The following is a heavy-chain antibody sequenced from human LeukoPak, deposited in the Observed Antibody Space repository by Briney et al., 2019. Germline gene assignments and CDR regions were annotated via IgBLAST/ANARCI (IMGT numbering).Heavy chain of an antibody. CDR2: ISSSGSTI. CDR3: AKDMTIAAAGYFDY. D-gene: IGHD6-13*01. CDR1: GFTFSSYE. J-gene: IGHJ4*02. Sequence: GGSLRLSCAASGFTFSSYEMNWVRQAPGKGLEWVSYISSSGSTIYYADSVKGRFTISRDNAKNSLYLQMNSLKAEDTALYYCAKDMTIAAAGYFDYWGQGTLVTVSS. V-gene: IGHV3-48*03.